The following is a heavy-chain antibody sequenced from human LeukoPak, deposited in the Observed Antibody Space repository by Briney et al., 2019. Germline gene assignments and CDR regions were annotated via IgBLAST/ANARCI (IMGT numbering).Heavy chain of an antibody. D-gene: IGHD3-22*01. CDR1: GYSISSGYF. CDR3: ARVHYYDASDYSTSNWFDP. J-gene: IGHJ5*02. V-gene: IGHV4-38-2*02. Sequence: SETLSLTCSISGYSISSGYFWGWIRQPPGQGLEWIGNIHHDGITYYNPSLKSRVTISLDPSKNQFSLKLTSVAAADAALYHCARVHYYDASDYSTSNWFDPWGQGTLVTVSS. CDR2: IHHDGIT.